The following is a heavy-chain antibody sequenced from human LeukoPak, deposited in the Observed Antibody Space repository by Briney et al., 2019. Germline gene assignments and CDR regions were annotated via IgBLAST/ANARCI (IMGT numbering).Heavy chain of an antibody. Sequence: GGSLRLSCAASGFTFSSYSMNWVRQAPGKGLEWASSISSSSSYIYYADSVKGRFTISRDNAKNSLYLQMNSLRAEDTAVYYCARASVVVVTAIQYWGQGTLVTVSS. CDR1: GFTFSSYS. CDR2: ISSSSSYI. D-gene: IGHD2-21*02. J-gene: IGHJ4*02. CDR3: ARASVVVVTAIQY. V-gene: IGHV3-21*01.